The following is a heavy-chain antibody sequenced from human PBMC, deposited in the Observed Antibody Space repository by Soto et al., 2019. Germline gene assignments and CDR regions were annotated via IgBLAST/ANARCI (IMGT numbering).Heavy chain of an antibody. CDR2: IIPIFGTA. D-gene: IGHD2-2*01. Sequence: VQLVQSGAEVKKPGSSVKVSCKASGGTFSSYAISWVRQAPGQGLEWMGGIIPIFGTANYAQKFQGRVTITADESTSTAYMELSSLRSEDTAVYYCARWTDIVVVPAATYAFDIWGQGTMVTVSS. V-gene: IGHV1-69*01. CDR1: GGTFSSYA. CDR3: ARWTDIVVVPAATYAFDI. J-gene: IGHJ3*02.